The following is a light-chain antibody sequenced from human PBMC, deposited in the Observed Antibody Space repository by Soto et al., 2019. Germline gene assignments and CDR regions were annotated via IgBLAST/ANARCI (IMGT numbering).Light chain of an antibody. CDR2: AAS. CDR1: QRISSY. Sequence: DIQMTQSPSTLSATAGDRVTITCRASQRISSYLNWYQQKPGKAPKLLIYAASSLQSGVPSRFSGSGSGTEFTLTITSLQPEDFATYYCQQLNSFPITFGQGTRLEIK. V-gene: IGKV1-17*01. J-gene: IGKJ5*01. CDR3: QQLNSFPIT.